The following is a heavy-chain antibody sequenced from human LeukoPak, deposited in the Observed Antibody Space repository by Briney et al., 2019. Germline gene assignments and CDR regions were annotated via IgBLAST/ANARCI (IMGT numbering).Heavy chain of an antibody. CDR3: ARDVSYYGSGTYGDY. Sequence: ASVKVSCKASGYTFTYYAISWVRQAPGQGLEWMGWISTYNGDTNYAQNLQGRVTMTTDTSTSTAYMELRSLRADDTAVYYCARDVSYYGSGTYGDYWGQGTLVTVSP. D-gene: IGHD3-10*01. V-gene: IGHV1-18*01. CDR2: ISTYNGDT. CDR1: GYTFTYYA. J-gene: IGHJ4*02.